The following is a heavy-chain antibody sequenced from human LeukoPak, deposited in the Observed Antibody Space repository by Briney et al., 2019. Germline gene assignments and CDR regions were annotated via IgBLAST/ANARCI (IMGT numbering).Heavy chain of an antibody. CDR1: GGSISSYY. D-gene: IGHD3-22*01. CDR3: ARDLDYYDSSGYLVGYGMDV. V-gene: IGHV4-4*07. J-gene: IGHJ6*02. CDR2: IYTSGST. Sequence: SETLSLTCTVSGGSISSYYWSWIRQPAGKGLEWIGRIYTSGSTNYNPSLKSRVTMSVDTSKKQFSLKLSSVTAADTAVYYCARDLDYYDSSGYLVGYGMDVWGQGTTVTVSS.